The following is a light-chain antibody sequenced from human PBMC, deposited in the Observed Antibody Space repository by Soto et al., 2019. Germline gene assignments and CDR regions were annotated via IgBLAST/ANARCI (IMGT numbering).Light chain of an antibody. Sequence: DIQVTQSPSSLSASVGDRVTITCRATQSISSYLNWYQQKPGKAPKLLIYAASSLQSGVPSRFSGSGFGTDFTLTISSLQPEDFATYYCQQSYSTPWAFGQGTKVDIK. CDR3: QQSYSTPWA. CDR1: QSISSY. J-gene: IGKJ1*01. V-gene: IGKV1-39*01. CDR2: AAS.